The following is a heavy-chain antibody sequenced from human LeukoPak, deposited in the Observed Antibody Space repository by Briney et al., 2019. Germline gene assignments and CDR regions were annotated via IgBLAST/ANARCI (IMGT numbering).Heavy chain of an antibody. V-gene: IGHV3-30*18. Sequence: PGGSLRLSCAASGFTFSSYGMHWVRQAPGKGLEWVAVISYDGSNKYYADSVKGRFTISRDNSKNTLYLQMNSLRAEDTAVYYCAKVREVATMDYWGLGTLVTVSS. CDR3: AKVREVATMDY. CDR2: ISYDGSNK. J-gene: IGHJ4*02. CDR1: GFTFSSYG. D-gene: IGHD5-12*01.